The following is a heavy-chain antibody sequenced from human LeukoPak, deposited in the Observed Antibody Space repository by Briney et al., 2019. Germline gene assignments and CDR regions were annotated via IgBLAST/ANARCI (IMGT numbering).Heavy chain of an antibody. CDR2: IYYSGST. CDR3: ARDEYYYGSGSYYNWFDP. D-gene: IGHD3-10*01. CDR1: GGSISSYY. J-gene: IGHJ5*02. Sequence: SETLSLTCTITGGSISSYYWIWIRQPPGKELEWMGYIYYSGSTNYNPSLKSRVTISVDTSKNQFSLKLSSVTAADTAVYYCARDEYYYGSGSYYNWFDPWGQGTLVTVSS. V-gene: IGHV4-59*01.